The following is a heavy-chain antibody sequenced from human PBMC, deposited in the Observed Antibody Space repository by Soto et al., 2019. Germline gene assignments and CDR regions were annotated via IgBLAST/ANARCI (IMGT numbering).Heavy chain of an antibody. V-gene: IGHV3-21*06. Sequence: DVRLVESGGGLVKPGGSLRLSCSASGFPFSIYTMNWVRQATGKGLEWVSSISSSGTSIYYAEPVKGRFTISRDNTKNFRYMQMNSLRADDTAVYYCVRDGLWFGELLSARNFDYWGQGTLVTVCS. CDR3: VRDGLWFGELLSARNFDY. J-gene: IGHJ4*02. D-gene: IGHD3-10*01. CDR2: ISSSGTSI. CDR1: GFPFSIYT.